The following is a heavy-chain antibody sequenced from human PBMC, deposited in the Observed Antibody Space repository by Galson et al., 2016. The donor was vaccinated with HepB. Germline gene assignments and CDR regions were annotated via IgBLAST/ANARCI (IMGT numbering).Heavy chain of an antibody. Sequence: SLRLSCAASGFTFSRYGMHWVRQAPGKGLEWVAVIWYDGSKKYYADSVKGRFTISRDDSKNTLFLQMNSLRAADTAVYYCASAADDAFDVWGQGTMVTVSS. CDR3: ASAADDAFDV. J-gene: IGHJ3*01. CDR2: IWYDGSKK. V-gene: IGHV3-33*01. CDR1: GFTFSRYG.